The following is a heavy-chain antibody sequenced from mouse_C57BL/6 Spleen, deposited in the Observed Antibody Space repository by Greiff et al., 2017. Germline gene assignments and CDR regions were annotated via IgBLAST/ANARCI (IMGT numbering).Heavy chain of an antibody. CDR3: AREGLRRLAWFAY. V-gene: IGHV1-82*01. Sequence: VQVVESGPELVKPGASVQISCKASGYAFSSSWMNWVKQRPGKGLEWIGRIYPGDGDTNYKGKFKGKATLTADKSSSTAYMQLSSLTSEDSAVYFCAREGLRRLAWFAYWGQGTLVTVSA. CDR1: GYAFSSSW. D-gene: IGHD2-4*01. J-gene: IGHJ3*01. CDR2: IYPGDGDT.